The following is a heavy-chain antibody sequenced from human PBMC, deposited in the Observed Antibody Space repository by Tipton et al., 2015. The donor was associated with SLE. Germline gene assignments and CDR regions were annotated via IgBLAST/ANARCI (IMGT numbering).Heavy chain of an antibody. J-gene: IGHJ4*02. CDR3: ARTLGYKYFFDH. CDR2: IYSSGDR. Sequence: TLSLTCTVSGGSISFDYWSWIRQSAGRGLEWIGRIYSSGDRDYNPSLRSRVTMSIDASQNRVSLRLKSVTAADTAVFYCARTLGYKYFFDHWGQGTQVPVSS. V-gene: IGHV4-4*07. D-gene: IGHD5-18*01. CDR1: GGSISFDY.